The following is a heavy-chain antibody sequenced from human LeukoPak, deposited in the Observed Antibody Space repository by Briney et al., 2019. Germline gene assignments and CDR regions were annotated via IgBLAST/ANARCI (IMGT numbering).Heavy chain of an antibody. D-gene: IGHD3-22*01. CDR1: GGSFSGYY. J-gene: IGHJ4*02. V-gene: IGHV4-34*01. CDR2: INHSGST. CDR3: ARSLYYDSSGSVFDY. Sequence: SETLSLTCAVYGGSFSGYYWSWIRQPPGKGLEWIGEINHSGSTNYNPSLKSRVTISVDTSKNQFSLKLSSVTAADTAVYYCARSLYYDSSGSVFDYWGQGTLVTVSS.